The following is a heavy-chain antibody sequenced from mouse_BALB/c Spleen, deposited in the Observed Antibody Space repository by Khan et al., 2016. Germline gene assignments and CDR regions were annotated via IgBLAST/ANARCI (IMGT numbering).Heavy chain of an antibody. Sequence: QVQLKESGAELARPGASVRLSCKASGYTFIRYWMQWVKQRPGQGLEWIGAIYPGNGDTSYTQKFKGKATLTADKSSSTAYMQLSSLAAEDSAVYYWARTYYGNRDYWSQGTTLAISA. CDR3: ARTYYGNRDY. V-gene: IGHV1-87*01. J-gene: IGHJ2*01. CDR1: GYTFIRYW. D-gene: IGHD2-10*01. CDR2: IYPGNGDT.